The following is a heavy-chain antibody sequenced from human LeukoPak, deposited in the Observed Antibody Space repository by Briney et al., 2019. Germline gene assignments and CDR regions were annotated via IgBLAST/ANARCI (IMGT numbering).Heavy chain of an antibody. CDR3: ARELVVPAAIYYYYYGIDV. D-gene: IGHD2-2*02. Sequence: GGSLRLSCAASGFTFSTYSMNWVRQAPGKGLECVSSISSSNSYIYYADSVKGRFTISRDNAKNSLYLQMNSLRAEDTAVYYCARELVVPAAIYYYYYGIDVWGQGTTVTVSS. CDR1: GFTFSTYS. J-gene: IGHJ6*02. V-gene: IGHV3-21*01. CDR2: ISSSNSYI.